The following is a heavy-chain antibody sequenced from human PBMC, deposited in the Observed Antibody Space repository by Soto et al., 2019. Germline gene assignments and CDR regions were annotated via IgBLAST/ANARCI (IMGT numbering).Heavy chain of an antibody. CDR2: ISGSGGST. J-gene: IGHJ4*02. V-gene: IGHV3-23*01. D-gene: IGHD1-26*01. Sequence: GGSLRLSCAASGFTFSSYAMSWVRQAPGKGLEWVSAISGSGGSTYYADSVKGRFTISRDNSKNTLYLQMNSLRAEDTAVYYCAKVKGALLPLGPSGDYWGQGTLVTVSS. CDR1: GFTFSSYA. CDR3: AKVKGALLPLGPSGDY.